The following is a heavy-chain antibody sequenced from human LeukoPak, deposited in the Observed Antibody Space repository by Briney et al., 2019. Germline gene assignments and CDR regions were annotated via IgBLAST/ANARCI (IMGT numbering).Heavy chain of an antibody. CDR3: ARDPSRDGYNYRFDP. CDR2: IIPILGIA. J-gene: IGHJ5*02. D-gene: IGHD5-24*01. V-gene: IGHV1-69*04. CDR1: GGTFSSYA. Sequence: ASVKVSCKASGGTFSSYAISWVRQAPGQGLEWMGRIIPILGIANYAQKFQGRVTITADKSTSTASMELSSLRSEDTAVYYCARDPSRDGYNYRFDPWGQGTLVTVSS.